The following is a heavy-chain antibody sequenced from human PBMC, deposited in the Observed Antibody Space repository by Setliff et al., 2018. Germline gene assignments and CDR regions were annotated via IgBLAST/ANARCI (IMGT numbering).Heavy chain of an antibody. CDR1: GGSISSYY. CDR2: IYYSGST. V-gene: IGHV4-59*01. D-gene: IGHD3-3*01. J-gene: IGHJ4*02. Sequence: SETLSLTCTVSGGSISSYYWSWIRQPPGKGLEWIGYIYYSGSTNYNPSLKSRVTISVDTSKNQFSLKLSSVTAADTAVYYCARDNRDYDFWSGYYSLRGYFDYWGQGTLVTVSS. CDR3: ARDNRDYDFWSGYYSLRGYFDY.